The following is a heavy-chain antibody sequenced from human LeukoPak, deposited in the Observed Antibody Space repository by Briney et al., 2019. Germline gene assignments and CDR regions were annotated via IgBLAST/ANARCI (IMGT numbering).Heavy chain of an antibody. J-gene: IGHJ6*02. CDR1: GGTFSSYA. D-gene: IGHD2-2*01. CDR2: IIPIFGTA. Sequence: GASVKVSCKASGGTFSSYAISWVRQAPGQGLEWMGGIIPIFGTANYAQKFQGRVTITADESTSTAYMELSSLRSEDTAVYYCARHDIVVVPAAIDYYYYGMDVWGQGTTVTVSS. V-gene: IGHV1-69*13. CDR3: ARHDIVVVPAAIDYYYYGMDV.